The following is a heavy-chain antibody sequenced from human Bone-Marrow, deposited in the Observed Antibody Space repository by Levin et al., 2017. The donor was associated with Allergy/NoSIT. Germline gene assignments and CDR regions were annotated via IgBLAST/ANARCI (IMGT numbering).Heavy chain of an antibody. J-gene: IGHJ4*02. CDR3: ARDHGYGDYVPDYFDY. Sequence: KTGGSLRLSCAASGFTFSSYSMNWVRQAPGKGLEWVSSISSSSSYIYYADSVKGRFTISRDNAKNSLYLQMNSLRAEDTAVYYCARDHGYGDYVPDYFDYWGQGTLVTVSS. CDR2: ISSSSSYI. D-gene: IGHD4-17*01. V-gene: IGHV3-21*01. CDR1: GFTFSSYS.